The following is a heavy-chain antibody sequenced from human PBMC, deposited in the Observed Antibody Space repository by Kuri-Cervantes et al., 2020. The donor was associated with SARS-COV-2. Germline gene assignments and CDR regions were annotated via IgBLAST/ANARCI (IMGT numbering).Heavy chain of an antibody. CDR3: AMGKGPSGGAIAY. CDR1: GLSVFNKY. J-gene: IGHJ4*02. V-gene: IGHV3-53*01. D-gene: IGHD6-19*01. CDR2: IYDSGST. Sequence: GGSLRLSCAASGLSVFNKYMSWVRQAPGKGLEWVSIIYDSGSTYYRDSVKGRFTISRDSSKNTLSLQMNSLRVEDTAVYYCAMGKGPSGGAIAYWGQGTLVTVSS.